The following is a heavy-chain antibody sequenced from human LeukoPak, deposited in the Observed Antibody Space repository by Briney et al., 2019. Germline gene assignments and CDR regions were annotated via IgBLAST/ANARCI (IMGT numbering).Heavy chain of an antibody. CDR2: ISYDGSNK. J-gene: IGHJ5*02. CDR3: ARAVRGTLFDP. CDR1: GFTFSSHA. D-gene: IGHD3-16*01. Sequence: GGSLRLSCAASGFTFSSHAMHWVRQAPGKGLEWVAVISYDGSNKYYADSVKGRFTISRDNSKNTLYLQMNSLRAEDTAVYYCARAVRGTLFDPWGQGTLVTVSS. V-gene: IGHV3-30-3*01.